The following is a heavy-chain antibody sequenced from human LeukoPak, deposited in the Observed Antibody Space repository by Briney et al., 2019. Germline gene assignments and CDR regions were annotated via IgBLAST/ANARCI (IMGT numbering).Heavy chain of an antibody. D-gene: IGHD5-12*01. V-gene: IGHV3-30-3*01. Sequence: PGGSLRLSCAASGFTFSSYAMHWVRQAPGKGLEWVAVISYDGSNKYYADSVKGRFTISRDNSKNTLYPQMNSLRAEDTAVYYCARESGYSGYDYFDYWGQGTLVTVSS. CDR3: ARESGYSGYDYFDY. CDR1: GFTFSSYA. J-gene: IGHJ4*02. CDR2: ISYDGSNK.